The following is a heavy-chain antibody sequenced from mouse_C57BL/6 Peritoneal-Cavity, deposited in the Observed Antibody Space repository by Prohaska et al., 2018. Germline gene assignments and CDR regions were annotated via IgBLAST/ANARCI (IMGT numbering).Heavy chain of an antibody. CDR3: ARDYDFDY. V-gene: IGHV1-61*01. J-gene: IGHJ2*01. D-gene: IGHD1-1*01. CDR2: IYPSDSET. CDR1: GYTFTSYW. Sequence: RPGSSVKLSCKASGYTFTSYWMDWVKQRPGQGLEWIGNIYPSDSETHYNQKFKDKATVTVDKSSSTAYMQLSSLTSEDSAVYYCARDYDFDYWGQGTTLTVSS.